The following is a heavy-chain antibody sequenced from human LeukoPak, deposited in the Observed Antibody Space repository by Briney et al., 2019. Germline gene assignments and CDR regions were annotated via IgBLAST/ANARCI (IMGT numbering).Heavy chain of an antibody. V-gene: IGHV1-2*06. CDR1: GYTFTGYY. D-gene: IGHD3-10*01. CDR2: INPNSGGT. J-gene: IGHJ5*02. Sequence: ASVKVSCKASGYTFTGYYMHWVRQAPGQGLEWMRRINPNSGGTNYAQKFQGSVTMTRDTSISTAYMELSRLRSDDTAVYYCARDRTMVRGVIGSWGQGTLVTVSS. CDR3: ARDRTMVRGVIGS.